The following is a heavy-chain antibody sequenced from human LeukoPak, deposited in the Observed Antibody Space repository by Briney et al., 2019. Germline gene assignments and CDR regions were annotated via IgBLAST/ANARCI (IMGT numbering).Heavy chain of an antibody. CDR2: IKQDGSEK. J-gene: IGHJ4*02. D-gene: IGHD3-9*01. Sequence: GGSLRLSCAASGFNFYNFWMTWVRQAPGKGLEWVANIKQDGSEKFYVDSVKGRFTISRDNAKNSLYLQMNSLRAEDTAVYYCARDRYFDDFDYWGQGTLVTVSS. V-gene: IGHV3-7*01. CDR1: GFNFYNFW. CDR3: ARDRYFDDFDY.